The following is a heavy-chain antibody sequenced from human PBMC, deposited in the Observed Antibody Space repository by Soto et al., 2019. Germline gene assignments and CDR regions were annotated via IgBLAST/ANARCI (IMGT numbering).Heavy chain of an antibody. V-gene: IGHV4-39*01. Sequence: SETLSLTCTVSGGSVTNSSYYWGWIRQSPGKGLEWIGSVYYRGRSYSKSSVKSRVTISVDTSKNQFSLNFNSVTASDTALYYCVSQRTTVLTQAYFDYWGPGALVTAPQ. J-gene: IGHJ4*02. CDR2: VYYRGRS. CDR1: GGSVTNSSYY. CDR3: VSQRTTVLTQAYFDY. D-gene: IGHD4-17*01.